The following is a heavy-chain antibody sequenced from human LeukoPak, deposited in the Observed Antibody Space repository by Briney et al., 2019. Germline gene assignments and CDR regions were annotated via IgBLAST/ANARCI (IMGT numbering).Heavy chain of an antibody. CDR2: ISRSGGST. CDR3: VKVEGFCSRTSCSYFDY. D-gene: IGHD2-2*01. CDR1: GFIFRNYG. J-gene: IGHJ4*02. V-gene: IGHV3-23*01. Sequence: GGSLRLSCAASGFIFRNYGMSWVRQALGKGLEWVSGISRSGGSTYYADSVKGRFTISRDNSKNTLDLQMNSLRAEDTAVYYCVKVEGFCSRTSCSYFDYWGQGTLVTVSS.